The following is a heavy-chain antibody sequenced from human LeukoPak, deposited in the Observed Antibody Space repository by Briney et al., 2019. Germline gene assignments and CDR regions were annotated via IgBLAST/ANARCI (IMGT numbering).Heavy chain of an antibody. V-gene: IGHV1-69*13. D-gene: IGHD3-10*01. CDR3: AKAGGRGSGSYWWSFDY. CDR2: TIPILSTP. Sequence: GASVKVSCKASGGSFSRLSINWVRQVPVQGLEWMGGTIPILSTPNYAQRFQDSVTFTADGSTNTAYMELSSLTSEDTAVYYCAKAGGRGSGSYWWSFDYWGQGTLVTVSS. CDR1: GGSFSRLS. J-gene: IGHJ4*02.